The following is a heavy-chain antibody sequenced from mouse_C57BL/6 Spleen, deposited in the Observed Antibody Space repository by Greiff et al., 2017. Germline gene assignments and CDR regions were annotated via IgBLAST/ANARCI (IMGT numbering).Heavy chain of an antibody. Sequence: VQLVESGAELVRPGASVKLSCKASGYTFTDYYINWVKQRPGQGLEWIARIYPGSGNTYYNEKFKGKATLTAEKSSSTAYMQLSSLTSEDSAVYFCARELGRYFDYWGQGTTLTVSS. CDR3: ARELGRYFDY. D-gene: IGHD4-1*01. J-gene: IGHJ2*01. V-gene: IGHV1-76*01. CDR2: IYPGSGNT. CDR1: GYTFTDYY.